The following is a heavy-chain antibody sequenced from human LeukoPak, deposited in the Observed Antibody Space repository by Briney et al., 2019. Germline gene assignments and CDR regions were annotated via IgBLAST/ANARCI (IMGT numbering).Heavy chain of an antibody. CDR2: INHSGST. J-gene: IGHJ4*02. V-gene: IGHV4-34*01. Sequence: SETLSLTCAVYGGSFSGYYWSWIRQPPGKGLEWIGEINHSGSTNHNPSLKSRVTISVDTSKNQFSLKLSSVTAADTAVYYCATDYYYGSGISDYWGQGTLVTVSS. CDR3: ATDYYYGSGISDY. CDR1: GGSFSGYY. D-gene: IGHD3-10*01.